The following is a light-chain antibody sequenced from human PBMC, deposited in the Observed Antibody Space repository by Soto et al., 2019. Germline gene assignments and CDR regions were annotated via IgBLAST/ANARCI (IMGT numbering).Light chain of an antibody. J-gene: IGLJ3*02. CDR1: SGSVSTNYY. Sequence: QAVVTQEPSFSVSLGGTVTLTCGLNSGSVSTNYYPAWYQQTPGQAPRALIYHTNTRSSGVPDRFSGSILGNKAALTISGAQADDESDYYCVLYISRGTWVFGGGTKLTVL. CDR2: HTN. CDR3: VLYISRGTWV. V-gene: IGLV8-61*01.